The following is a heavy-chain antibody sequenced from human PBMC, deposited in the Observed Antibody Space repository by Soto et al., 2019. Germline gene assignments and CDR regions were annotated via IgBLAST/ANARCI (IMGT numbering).Heavy chain of an antibody. CDR1: GYTFTSYY. D-gene: IGHD3-22*01. V-gene: IGHV1-46*01. Sequence: ASVKVSCKASGYTFTSYYMHWVRQAPGQGLEWMGIINPSGGSTSYAQKFQGRVTMTRDTSTSTVYMELSSLRSEDTAVYYCARRGDYYDSSGYPLRGAFDIWGQGTMVT. CDR2: INPSGGST. J-gene: IGHJ3*02. CDR3: ARRGDYYDSSGYPLRGAFDI.